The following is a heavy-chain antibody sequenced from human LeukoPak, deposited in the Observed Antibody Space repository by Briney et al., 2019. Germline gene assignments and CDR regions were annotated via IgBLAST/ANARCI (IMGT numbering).Heavy chain of an antibody. CDR2: IYTGGTT. CDR3: TTLKGWYGEGYFDY. V-gene: IGHV3-53*01. Sequence: GGSLRLSCAASGFTVSSTYMSWVRQPAGKGLEWVSVIYTGGTTFYADSVKGLFTISRDNSKTTLYLQMNSLSADDTAVYYCTTLKGWYGEGYFDYWGQGTLVTVSS. J-gene: IGHJ4*02. D-gene: IGHD3-10*01. CDR1: GFTVSSTY.